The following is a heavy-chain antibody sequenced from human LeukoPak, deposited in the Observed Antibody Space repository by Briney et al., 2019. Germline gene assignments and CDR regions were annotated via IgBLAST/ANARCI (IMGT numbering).Heavy chain of an antibody. D-gene: IGHD1-14*01. J-gene: IGHJ4*02. V-gene: IGHV1-46*01. CDR3: AREKPETYHLDF. Sequence: GASVNVSCKASGYAFTAAYIHWVRQAPGQGLEWVGIIKPSGDWTSYAQKFRGRVTMTRDMSTSTAYMELRSLISDDTAIYYCAREKPETYHLDFWGQGSLVTVSS. CDR2: IKPSGDWT. CDR1: GYAFTAAY.